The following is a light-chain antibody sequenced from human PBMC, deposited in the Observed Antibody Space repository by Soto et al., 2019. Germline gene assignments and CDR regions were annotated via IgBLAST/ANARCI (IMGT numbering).Light chain of an antibody. CDR2: DVS. V-gene: IGLV2-14*01. J-gene: IGLJ1*01. Sequence: LTQPASGSGSPGQSITISWTGTSSDVGGYNYVSWYQQHPGKAPKLMIYDVSNRPSGVSNRFSGSKSGNTASLTISGLQAEDEADYYCSSYTSSTTLGYVFGTGTKVTVL. CDR1: SSDVGGYNY. CDR3: SSYTSSTTLGYV.